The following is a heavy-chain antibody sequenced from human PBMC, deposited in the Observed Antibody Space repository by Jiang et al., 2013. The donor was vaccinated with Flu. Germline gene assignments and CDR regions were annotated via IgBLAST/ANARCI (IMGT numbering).Heavy chain of an antibody. CDR3: ARVGRSGYYHYYFDY. CDR2: IYYSGST. D-gene: IGHD3-22*01. J-gene: IGHJ4*02. CDR1: GGSISSGGYY. V-gene: IGHV4-31*03. Sequence: GLVKPSQTLSLTCTVSGGSISSGGYYWSWIRQHPGKGLEWIGYIYYSGSTYYNPSLKSRVTISVDTSKNQFSLKLSSVTAADTAVYYCARVGRSGYYHYYFDYWGQGTLVTVSS.